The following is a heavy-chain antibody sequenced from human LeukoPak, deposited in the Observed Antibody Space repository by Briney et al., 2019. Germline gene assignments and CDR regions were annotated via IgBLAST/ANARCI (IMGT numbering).Heavy chain of an antibody. Sequence: SETLSLTCAVYGGSFSGYYWIWIRKPPAKGLEWLGEINHSGSTNYNPSLKSRVTISVDTSKNQFSLKLSSVTAADTAVYYCARVLYYYDSSGYYRYYYYYYGMDVWGQGTTVTVSS. V-gene: IGHV4-34*01. CDR2: INHSGST. J-gene: IGHJ6*02. CDR1: GGSFSGYY. D-gene: IGHD3-22*01. CDR3: ARVLYYYDSSGYYRYYYYYYGMDV.